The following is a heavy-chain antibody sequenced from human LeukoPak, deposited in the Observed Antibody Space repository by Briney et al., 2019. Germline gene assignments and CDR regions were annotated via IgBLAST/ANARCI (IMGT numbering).Heavy chain of an antibody. V-gene: IGHV1-2*02. J-gene: IGHJ6*02. CDR3: ARVRAVPWVGGGMDV. Sequence: ASVKVSCKASGYTFTGYYMHWVRQAPGQGLEWMGWINPNSGGTNYAQKFQGRVTMTRDTTTSTAYMELSRLRSDDTAVYYCARVRAVPWVGGGMDVWGQGTTVTVSS. CDR1: GYTFTGYY. CDR2: INPNSGGT. D-gene: IGHD3-10*01.